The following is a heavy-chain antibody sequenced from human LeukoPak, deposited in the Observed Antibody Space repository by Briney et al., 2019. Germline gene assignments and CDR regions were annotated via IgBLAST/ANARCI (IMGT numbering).Heavy chain of an antibody. CDR1: GFTFSNYL. CDR3: AKSNWNDAPLDY. J-gene: IGHJ4*02. V-gene: IGHV3-7*01. Sequence: GGSLRLSCAASGFTFSNYLMSWVRQAPGKGLEWVANIKQDGSEKYYVASVKGRFTISRDNANNSLYLQMNSLRAEDTAVYYCAKSNWNDAPLDYWGQGTVVTVSS. D-gene: IGHD1-1*01. CDR2: IKQDGSEK.